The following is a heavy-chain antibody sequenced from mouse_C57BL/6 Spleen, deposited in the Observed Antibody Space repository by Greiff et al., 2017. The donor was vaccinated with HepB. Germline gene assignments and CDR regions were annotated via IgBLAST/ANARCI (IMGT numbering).Heavy chain of an antibody. CDR3: ARKGGGYYAMDY. Sequence: QVQLQQPGAELVMPGASVKLSCKASGYTFTSYWMHWVKQRPGHGLEWIGEIDPSDSYTNYNQKFKGKSTLTVDKSSSTAYMQLSSLTSEDSAVYYCARKGGGYYAMDYWGQGTSVTVSS. J-gene: IGHJ4*01. CDR1: GYTFTSYW. D-gene: IGHD1-1*02. CDR2: IDPSDSYT. V-gene: IGHV1-69*01.